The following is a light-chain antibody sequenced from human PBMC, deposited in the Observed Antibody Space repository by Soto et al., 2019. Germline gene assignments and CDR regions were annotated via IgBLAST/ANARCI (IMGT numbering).Light chain of an antibody. CDR2: EVR. V-gene: IGLV2-14*01. J-gene: IGLJ1*01. Sequence: QSLLTQAASVSGSPGQSGTIACTGTSTDIGSYNYVAWYQQFPGKTPKLIIYEVRNRPSGVSFRFSGSKSGNTASLTICGLQAEDEADYYCISYRGSDTSYVFGTGTKVTVL. CDR1: STDIGSYNY. CDR3: ISYRGSDTSYV.